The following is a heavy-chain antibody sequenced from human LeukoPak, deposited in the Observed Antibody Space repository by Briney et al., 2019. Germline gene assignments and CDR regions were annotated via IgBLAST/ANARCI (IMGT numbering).Heavy chain of an antibody. CDR3: ARSGSSWYWDGEDY. D-gene: IGHD6-13*01. Sequence: SETLSLTCTVSGGSISSYYWSWIRQPAGKGLEWIGGIYTSGSTNYNHSLKSRVTMSVDTSKNQFSLKLSSVTAADTAVYYCARSGSSWYWDGEDYWGQGTLVTVSS. V-gene: IGHV4-4*07. J-gene: IGHJ4*02. CDR1: GGSISSYY. CDR2: IYTSGST.